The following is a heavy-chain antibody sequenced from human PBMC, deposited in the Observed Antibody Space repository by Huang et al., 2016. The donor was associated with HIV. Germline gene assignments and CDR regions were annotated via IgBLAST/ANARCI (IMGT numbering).Heavy chain of an antibody. D-gene: IGHD3-10*01. Sequence: QVQLVQSGAEVKKPGASVKVSCKASGYISTSHDITWVRQAPGHGLEWMGWMNPNGGATGDALRFQGRLTLNRNVSTRTAYLEVSGLTSEDTAVYYCARGRFGETYYYYMDVWGRGTTVTVS. J-gene: IGHJ6*03. CDR1: GYISTSHD. CDR2: MNPNGGAT. V-gene: IGHV1-8*01. CDR3: ARGRFGETYYYYMDV.